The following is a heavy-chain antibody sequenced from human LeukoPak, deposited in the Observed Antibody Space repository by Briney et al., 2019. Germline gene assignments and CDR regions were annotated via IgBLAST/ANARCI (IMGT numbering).Heavy chain of an antibody. CDR2: ISWNSGSI. D-gene: IGHD2/OR15-2a*01. J-gene: IGHJ2*01. CDR1: GFTFDDYA. V-gene: IGHV3-9*01. CDR3: ARGLSTPWYFDL. Sequence: GGSLRLSCAASGFTFDDYAMHWVRQAPGKGLEWVSGISWNSGSIGYADSVKGRFTISRDNAKNSLYLQMNSLRAEDTALYYCARGLSTPWYFDLWGRGTLVTVSS.